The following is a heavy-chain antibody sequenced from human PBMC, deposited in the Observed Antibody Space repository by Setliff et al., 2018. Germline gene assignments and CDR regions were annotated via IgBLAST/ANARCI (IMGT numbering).Heavy chain of an antibody. CDR1: GGPFSNYA. D-gene: IGHD3-16*01. J-gene: IGHJ3*02. V-gene: IGHV1-69*11. CDR3: ARGTVNWAAFNI. Sequence: ASVKVSCKASGGPFSNYAISWVRRAPGQRLEWLGRITPVLDTRDYSQKFQGRLIITVDESTRTVNMELTSLRSEDTALYYCARGTVNWAAFNIWGQGTMVTVSS. CDR2: ITPVLDTR.